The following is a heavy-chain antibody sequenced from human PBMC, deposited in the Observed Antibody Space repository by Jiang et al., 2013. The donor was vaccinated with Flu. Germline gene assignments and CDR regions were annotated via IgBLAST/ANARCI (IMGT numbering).Heavy chain of an antibody. Sequence: VQLVESGPRTSEAFGDPVLTCIVSGGSISSFYLTWIRQPPGKGLEWLGVCLLQWEHQTTNPFPKSRVTISLDKSKKQFSLKLSSVTAADTAVYYCAREYF. CDR3: AREYF. J-gene: IGHJ1*01. V-gene: IGHV4-59*01. CDR2: LLQWEH. CDR1: GGSISSFY.